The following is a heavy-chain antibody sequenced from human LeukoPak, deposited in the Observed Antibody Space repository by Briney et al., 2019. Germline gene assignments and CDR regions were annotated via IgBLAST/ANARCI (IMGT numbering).Heavy chain of an antibody. V-gene: IGHV4-59*01. CDR2: IHDIRTT. CDR3: ARDQMVRGATPRDYAYAMDV. Sequence: SGTLSLTCSVSGGSISTYYWSWIRQAPGKGLEWIGYIHDIRTTHYNPSLQSRVTISVDVSKNQFSLKLKSVTAADTAVYNCARDQMVRGATPRDYAYAMDVWGKGTTVIVSS. D-gene: IGHD3-10*01. J-gene: IGHJ6*04. CDR1: GGSISTYY.